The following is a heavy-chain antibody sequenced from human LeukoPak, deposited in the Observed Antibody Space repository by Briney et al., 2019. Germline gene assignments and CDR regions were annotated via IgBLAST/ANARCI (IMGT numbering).Heavy chain of an antibody. D-gene: IGHD3-22*01. V-gene: IGHV4-39*07. Sequence: KPSQTLSLTCTVSGGSISSSSYYWGWIRQPPGKGLGWIGTIYYSGSTYYSPSLKSRLTISVDTSKNQFSLKLSSVTAADTAVYYCARGVSYYDSSGYYNEYFQHWGQGTLVTVSS. CDR1: GGSISSSSYY. CDR3: ARGVSYYDSSGYYNEYFQH. CDR2: IYYSGST. J-gene: IGHJ1*01.